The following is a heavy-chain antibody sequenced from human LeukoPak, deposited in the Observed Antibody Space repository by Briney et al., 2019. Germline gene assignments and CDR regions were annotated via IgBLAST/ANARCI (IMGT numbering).Heavy chain of an antibody. CDR3: ARVVGDSGGYMDV. Sequence: SETLSLTCAVYGGYFSGYYWSWIRQPPGNGLEGIGNIHHRGSINYNPSLKSRVTISVDTSKNQFSLKLSSVTAADTAVYYCARVVGDSGGYMDVWGKGTTVTVSS. J-gene: IGHJ6*03. CDR2: IHHRGSI. D-gene: IGHD2-21*02. CDR1: GGYFSGYY. V-gene: IGHV4-34*01.